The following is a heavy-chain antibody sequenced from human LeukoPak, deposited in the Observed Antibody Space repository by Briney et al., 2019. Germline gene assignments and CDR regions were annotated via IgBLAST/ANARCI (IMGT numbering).Heavy chain of an antibody. V-gene: IGHV3-23*01. CDR1: GFTFSALA. D-gene: IGHD1-7*01. CDR3: ATHMGTSIERYCFDY. CDR2: ISGSGGGT. Sequence: GGSLRLSFAGSGFTFSALAMSGVRQAPGKGLEWVSSISGSGGGTYFADSVKGRFTISRDNSKNTLYLQVNIVRAEDTAVYYCATHMGTSIERYCFDYWGQGTLVTVSS. J-gene: IGHJ4*02.